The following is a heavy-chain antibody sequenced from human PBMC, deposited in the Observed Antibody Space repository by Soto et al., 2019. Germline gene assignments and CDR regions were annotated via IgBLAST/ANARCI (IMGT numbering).Heavy chain of an antibody. J-gene: IGHJ4*02. CDR1: GGSFRGYY. CDR2: IDHSGST. V-gene: IGHV4-34*01. CDR3: ARVEYTYNYRGLHY. Sequence: QVQLQQWGTGLLKPSETLSLTCAVYGGSFRGYYWTWIRQPPGKGLEWIGEIDHSGSTNYNPSLKSRVTISVDTSKNQFSLKLASVTAADTAVYYCARVEYTYNYRGLHYWGQGTLVTVSS. D-gene: IGHD3-16*01.